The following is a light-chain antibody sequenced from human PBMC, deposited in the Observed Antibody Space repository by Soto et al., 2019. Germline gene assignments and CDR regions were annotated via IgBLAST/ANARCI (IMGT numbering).Light chain of an antibody. V-gene: IGKV3-11*01. Sequence: EIVFTQSPATLSFSPGERATLSCRASQSVSSYLAWYQQKSGQAPRLLIYDASNRATGIPARFGGSGSGTDFTLTISSLEPEDFAVYYCQQRSSWPWTFGQGTKVDIK. J-gene: IGKJ1*01. CDR3: QQRSSWPWT. CDR1: QSVSSY. CDR2: DAS.